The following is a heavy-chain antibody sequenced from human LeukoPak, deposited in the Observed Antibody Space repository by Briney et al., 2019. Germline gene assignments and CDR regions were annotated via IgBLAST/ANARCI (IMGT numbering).Heavy chain of an antibody. Sequence: GRSLRLSCAASGFTFDDYAMHWVRQDPGKGREWVSGINWNSGSIVYADSVEGRFTISRDNAKTSLYLQMNSLRAEATALYYCAKAHSYSFQGFDYWGQGTLVTVSS. D-gene: IGHD1-26*01. CDR2: INWNSGSI. V-gene: IGHV3-9*01. CDR3: AKAHSYSFQGFDY. J-gene: IGHJ4*02. CDR1: GFTFDDYA.